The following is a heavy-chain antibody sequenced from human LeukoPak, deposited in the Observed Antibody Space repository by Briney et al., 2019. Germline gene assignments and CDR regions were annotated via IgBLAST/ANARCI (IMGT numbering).Heavy chain of an antibody. CDR2: INPNSGGT. J-gene: IGHJ5*02. Sequence: GASVKVSCKASGYTFTAYYMHWVRQAPGQGLECMGWINPNSGGTNYAQKFQGRVTMTRDTSISTAYMELSRLRSDDTAVYYCARDLNIFPTVTTRDWFDPWGQGTLVTVSS. D-gene: IGHD4-17*01. V-gene: IGHV1-2*02. CDR3: ARDLNIFPTVTTRDWFDP. CDR1: GYTFTAYY.